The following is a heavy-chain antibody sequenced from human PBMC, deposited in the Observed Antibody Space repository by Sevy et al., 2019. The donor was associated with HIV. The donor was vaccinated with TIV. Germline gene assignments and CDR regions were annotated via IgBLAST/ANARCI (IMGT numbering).Heavy chain of an antibody. J-gene: IGHJ6*02. Sequence: GGSLRLSCAASGVTFSSYGIHWVRQAPGKGLEWVAVISYDGSKKNHAESMKGRFTTSRDNSKNTLYLEMSSLRPEDTVVYYCAHSSGLYGYYYGMDVWGQGTTVTVSS. CDR3: AHSSGLYGYYYGMDV. V-gene: IGHV3-30*03. D-gene: IGHD1-26*01. CDR1: GVTFSSYG. CDR2: ISYDGSKK.